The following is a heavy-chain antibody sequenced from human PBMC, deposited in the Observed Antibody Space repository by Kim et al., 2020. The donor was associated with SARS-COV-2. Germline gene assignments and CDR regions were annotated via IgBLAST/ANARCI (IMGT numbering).Heavy chain of an antibody. CDR1: GYTFTSYG. Sequence: ASVKVSCKASGYTFTSYGISWVRQAPGQGLEWMGWISAYNGNTNYAQKLQGRVTMTTDTSTSTAYMELRSLRSDDTAVYYCARQDGRITIFGEVNPMDYWGQGTLVTVSS. CDR3: ARQDGRITIFGEVNPMDY. D-gene: IGHD3-3*01. V-gene: IGHV1-18*01. J-gene: IGHJ4*02. CDR2: ISAYNGNT.